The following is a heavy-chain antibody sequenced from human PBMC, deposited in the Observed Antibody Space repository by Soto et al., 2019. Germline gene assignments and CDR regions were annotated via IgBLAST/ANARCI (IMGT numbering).Heavy chain of an antibody. CDR3: AKTPENYYYGMDV. V-gene: IGHV1-69*12. J-gene: IGHJ6*02. Sequence: QVQLVQSGAEVKKPGSSVKVSCKASGGTFSSYAISWVRQAPGQGLEWMGGIIPIFGTADYAQKFQGRVTTTADESTSTAYVELSSLRSEDTAVYYCAKTPENYYYGMDVWGQGTTVTVSS. CDR2: IIPIFGTA. CDR1: GGTFSSYA.